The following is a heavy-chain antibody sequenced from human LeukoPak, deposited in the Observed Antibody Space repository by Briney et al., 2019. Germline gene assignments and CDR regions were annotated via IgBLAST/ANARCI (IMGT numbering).Heavy chain of an antibody. CDR3: ARCNWGSLDLFDY. V-gene: IGHV5-51*01. D-gene: IGHD7-27*01. J-gene: IGHJ4*02. Sequence: GESLRISCKGSGYSFTSYWIGWVRQMPGKGLEWMAIIYPGDSDTRYSPSFQGQVTISADKSISTASLQWSSLKASDTAMYYCARCNWGSLDLFDYWGQGTLVTVSS. CDR2: IYPGDSDT. CDR1: GYSFTSYW.